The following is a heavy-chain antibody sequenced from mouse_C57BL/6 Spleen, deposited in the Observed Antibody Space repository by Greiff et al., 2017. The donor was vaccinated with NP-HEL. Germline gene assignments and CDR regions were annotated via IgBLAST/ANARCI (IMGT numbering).Heavy chain of an antibody. Sequence: QVQLQQSGPELVKPGASVKISCKASGYAFSSSWMNWVKQRPGKGLEWIGRIYPGDGDTNYNGKFKGKATLTADKSSSTAYMQLSSLTSEDSAVYFCARGGVEPDYWGQGTTLTVSS. V-gene: IGHV1-82*01. CDR2: IYPGDGDT. J-gene: IGHJ2*01. CDR3: ARGGVEPDY. CDR1: GYAFSSSW.